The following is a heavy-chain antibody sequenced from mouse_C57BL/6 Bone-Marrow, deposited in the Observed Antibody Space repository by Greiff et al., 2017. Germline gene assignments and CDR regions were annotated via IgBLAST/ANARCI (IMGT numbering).Heavy chain of an antibody. V-gene: IGHV1-81*01. Sequence: LVESGAELARPGASVKLSCKASGYTFTSYGISWVKQRTGQGLEWIGEIYPRSGNTYYNEKFKGKDTLTADKSSSTAYMELRSLTSEDSAVYFCARSIYGFDYWGQGTTLTVSS. CDR2: IYPRSGNT. D-gene: IGHD1-1*01. CDR1: GYTFTSYG. J-gene: IGHJ2*01. CDR3: ARSIYGFDY.